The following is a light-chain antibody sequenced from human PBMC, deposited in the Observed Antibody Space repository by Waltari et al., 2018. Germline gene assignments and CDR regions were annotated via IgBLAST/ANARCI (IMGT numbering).Light chain of an antibody. CDR1: RSDIGGYTY. J-gene: IGLJ2*01. Sequence: QSALTQPPSASGSPGQSVTIPCTGTRSDIGGYTYVSWYQQHPGKAPKLMIYEVTERPSGVPDRFSGSKSGNTASLTVSGLRTEDEADYYCTSYSGSDTVIFGGGTKLTVL. V-gene: IGLV2-8*01. CDR3: TSYSGSDTVI. CDR2: EVT.